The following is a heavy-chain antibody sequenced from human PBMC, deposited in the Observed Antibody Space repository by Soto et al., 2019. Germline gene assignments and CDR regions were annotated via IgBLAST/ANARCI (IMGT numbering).Heavy chain of an antibody. CDR3: ARGGDYGDYYFDY. Sequence: QVQLQESGPGLVKPSGTLSLTCAVSGGSISSSNWWSWVRQPPGKGLEWIGEIYHSGSTNYNPSLKIRFTIAVDKSKNQFSMKLSSVTAADTAVYYCARGGDYGDYYFDYWGQGTLVTVSS. J-gene: IGHJ4*02. CDR1: GGSISSSNW. V-gene: IGHV4-4*02. D-gene: IGHD4-17*01. CDR2: IYHSGST.